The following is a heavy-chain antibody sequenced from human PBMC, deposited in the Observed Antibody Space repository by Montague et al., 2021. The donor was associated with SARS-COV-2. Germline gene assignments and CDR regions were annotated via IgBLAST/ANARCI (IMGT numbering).Heavy chain of an antibody. CDR1: GGSISTYC. V-gene: IGHV4-59*08. CDR2: VRSGGDT. Sequence: SETLSLTCTVSGGSISTYCWNWIRQSPRKGLQWIGYVRSGGDTDYNPSLKSRVTISVDTSKNQVSLKLTSLTGDDTAVYYCARPQNRGGERWIQAPMYWGRGISVTVSS. D-gene: IGHD5-24*01. CDR3: ARPQNRGGERWIQAPMY. J-gene: IGHJ4*02.